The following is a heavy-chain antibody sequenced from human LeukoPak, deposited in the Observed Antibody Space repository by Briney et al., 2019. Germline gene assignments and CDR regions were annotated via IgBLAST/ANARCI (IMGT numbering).Heavy chain of an antibody. D-gene: IGHD3-16*01. CDR1: GVSISSDNY. V-gene: IGHV4-39*01. Sequence: SETLSLTCIVSGVSISSDNYWGWIRQSPGKGLELIGSVHFSGATHYNPSLKSRVAITLDTSKNQFSLKLSSVTAADTAVYYCARARGGYFDYWGQGTLVTVSS. CDR2: VHFSGAT. J-gene: IGHJ4*02. CDR3: ARARGGYFDY.